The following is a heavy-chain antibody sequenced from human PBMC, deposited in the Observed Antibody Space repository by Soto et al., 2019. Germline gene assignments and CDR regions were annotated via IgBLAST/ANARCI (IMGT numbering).Heavy chain of an antibody. D-gene: IGHD3-22*01. CDR3: AKDYDSSGYFYWYFDL. Sequence: QVQLVESGGGVVQPGRSLRLSCAASGFTFSSYGMHWVRQAPGKGLEWVAVISYDGSNKYYADSVKGRFTISRDNSKNTLYLQMNSLRAEDTAVYYCAKDYDSSGYFYWYFDLWGRGTLVTVSS. CDR1: GFTFSSYG. CDR2: ISYDGSNK. V-gene: IGHV3-30*18. J-gene: IGHJ2*01.